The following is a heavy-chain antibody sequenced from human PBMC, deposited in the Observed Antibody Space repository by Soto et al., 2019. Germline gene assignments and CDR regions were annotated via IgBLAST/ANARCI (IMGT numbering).Heavy chain of an antibody. CDR2: IFTGDSDT. CDR3: ARQGPPYSVSGYSYEMDV. Sequence: SLKISCKASGFSLNTYWIAWVRQMPVKGLEWMGAIFTGDSDTKYSPSFEGQVTISADRSTSTAYVLWDSLRASDSARYYCARQGPPYSVSGYSYEMDVWGHVNTXTV. D-gene: IGHD2-21*01. CDR1: GFSLNTYW. V-gene: IGHV5-51*01. J-gene: IGHJ6*01.